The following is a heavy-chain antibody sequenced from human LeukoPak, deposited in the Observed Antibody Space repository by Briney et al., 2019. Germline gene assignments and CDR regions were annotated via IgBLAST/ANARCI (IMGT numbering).Heavy chain of an antibody. Sequence: GGSLRLSCAASGFSFRSFAMHWVRQAPGKGLEWMTLISYDGSNEYYADSVKGRFTISRDNSKNTLYLQMNSLRAEDTAVFYCARDPLGYCSGGSCYPYYFDYWGQGTLVTVSS. CDR2: ISYDGSNE. CDR1: GFSFRSFA. V-gene: IGHV3-30-3*01. D-gene: IGHD2-15*01. CDR3: ARDPLGYCSGGSCYPYYFDY. J-gene: IGHJ4*02.